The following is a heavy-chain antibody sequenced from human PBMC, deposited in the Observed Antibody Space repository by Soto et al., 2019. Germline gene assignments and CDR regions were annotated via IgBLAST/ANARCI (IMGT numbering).Heavy chain of an antibody. J-gene: IGHJ4*02. Sequence: ASVKVSCKASGYTFTSYGISWVRQAPGEGLEWMGWISAYNGNTNYAQKLQGRVTMTTDTSTSTAYMELRSLRSDDTAVYYCARFYDILTGYSTNFDYWGQGTLVTVSS. V-gene: IGHV1-18*01. CDR1: GYTFTSYG. D-gene: IGHD3-9*01. CDR3: ARFYDILTGYSTNFDY. CDR2: ISAYNGNT.